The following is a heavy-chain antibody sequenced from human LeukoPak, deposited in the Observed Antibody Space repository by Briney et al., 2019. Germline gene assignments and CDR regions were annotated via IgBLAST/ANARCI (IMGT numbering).Heavy chain of an antibody. D-gene: IGHD3-16*01. CDR1: GFTVSTDY. J-gene: IGHJ6*03. CDR2: TDSGLRST. Sequence: GGSLRLSCAVSGFTVSTDYMNWVRQAPGKGLVWVARTDSGLRSTDYADSVKGRFTISRDNAKNTVYLEMNSLRVDDTAVYYCARVQDAVFYDYMDVWSKGTTVIVSS. V-gene: IGHV3-74*01. CDR3: ARVQDAVFYDYMDV.